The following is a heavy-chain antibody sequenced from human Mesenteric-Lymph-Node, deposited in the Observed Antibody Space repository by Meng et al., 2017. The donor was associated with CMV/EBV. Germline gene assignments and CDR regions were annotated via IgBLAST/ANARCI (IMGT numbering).Heavy chain of an antibody. V-gene: IGHV3-23*03. D-gene: IGHD6-13*01. Sequence: GESLKISCAASGFIFSDYAMHWVRQAPGEGLEWLSVIYAGGTTTFYRDSVRGRLTISRDDSKNTLYLQMNSLRAEDTAVYYCAVAAAISLGYFDLWGRGTLVTVSS. CDR1: GFIFSDYA. CDR3: AVAAAISLGYFDL. CDR2: IYAGGTTT. J-gene: IGHJ2*01.